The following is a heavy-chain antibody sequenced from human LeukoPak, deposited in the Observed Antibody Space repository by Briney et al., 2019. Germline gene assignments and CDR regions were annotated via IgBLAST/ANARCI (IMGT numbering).Heavy chain of an antibody. CDR2: MSSDGGTT. Sequence: GGSLRLSCAASGFSLSSYAMHWVRQAPGKGLEYVSAMSSDGGTTYYANSVKGRFNISRDNSKNTLYLQMGSLRAEDMALYYCTRSCTSTRCFAAFDFWGQGTMVTVSS. CDR3: TRSCTSTRCFAAFDF. CDR1: GFSLSSYA. D-gene: IGHD2-2*01. V-gene: IGHV3-64*01. J-gene: IGHJ3*01.